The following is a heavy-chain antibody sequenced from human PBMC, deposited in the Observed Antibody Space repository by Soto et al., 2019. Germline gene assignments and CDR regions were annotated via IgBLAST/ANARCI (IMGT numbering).Heavy chain of an antibody. CDR1: GYSFRAYI. D-gene: IGHD3-3*02. Sequence: SVQVSWKATGYSFRAYIMNWVRQAPGQRLEWMGWINAGSGNTKYSQNFQGRVSITRDTSASTVYMELTGLTSEDTAVYYCARDTETLGPRANDALDIWGQGTMVTVSS. V-gene: IGHV1-3*01. J-gene: IGHJ3*02. CDR3: ARDTETLGPRANDALDI. CDR2: INAGSGNT.